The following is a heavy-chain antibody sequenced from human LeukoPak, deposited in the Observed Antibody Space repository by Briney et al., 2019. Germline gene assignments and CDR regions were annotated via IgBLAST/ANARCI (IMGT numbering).Heavy chain of an antibody. CDR2: IYYSGST. J-gene: IGHJ5*02. Sequence: PSETLSLTCTVSGGSISSGDYYWSWIRQPPGKGLEWIGYIYYSGSTYYNPSLKSRVTISVDTSKNQFSLKLSSVTAADTAVYYCARDWIAAAGIGGPWGQGTLVTVSS. V-gene: IGHV4-30-4*08. CDR1: GGSISSGDYY. CDR3: ARDWIAAAGIGGP. D-gene: IGHD6-13*01.